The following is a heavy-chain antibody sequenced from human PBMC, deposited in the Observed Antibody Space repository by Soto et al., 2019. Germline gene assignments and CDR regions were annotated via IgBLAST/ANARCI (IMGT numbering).Heavy chain of an antibody. CDR2: ISYSGST. Sequence: SENRPLPCAFSDYTVSSSNWWGWIRQPPGKGLEWIGYISYSGSTYYNPSLKSRVTISVDTSKNQFSLKLSSVTAADTAVYYCATDWEYRGYAASYACGPGTLVTVAS. V-gene: IGHV4-28*01. D-gene: IGHD5-12*01. CDR1: DYTVSSSNW. J-gene: IGHJ5*01. CDR3: ATDWEYRGYAASYA.